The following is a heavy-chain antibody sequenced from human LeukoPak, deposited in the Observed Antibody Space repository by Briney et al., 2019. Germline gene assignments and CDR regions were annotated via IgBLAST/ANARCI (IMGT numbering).Heavy chain of an antibody. CDR3: ARAMATTYYYYYYMDV. V-gene: IGHV4-61*02. J-gene: IGHJ6*03. CDR1: GGSISSSSYY. CDR2: IYTSGST. D-gene: IGHD5-24*01. Sequence: SETLSLTCTVSGGSISSSSYYWGWIRQPPGKGLEWIGRIYTSGSTNYNPSLKSRVTISVDTSKNQFSLKLSSVTAADTAVYYCARAMATTYYYYYYMDVWGKGTTVTISS.